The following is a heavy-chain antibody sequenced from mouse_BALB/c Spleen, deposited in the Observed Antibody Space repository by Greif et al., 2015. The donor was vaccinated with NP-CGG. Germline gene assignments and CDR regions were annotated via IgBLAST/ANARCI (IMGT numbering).Heavy chain of an antibody. D-gene: IGHD2-1*01. V-gene: IGHV5-17*02. CDR2: ISSGSSTI. CDR3: ARYGNYAMDY. CDR1: GFTFGSFG. J-gene: IGHJ4*01. Sequence: EVQGVESGGGLVQPGGSRKLSCAASGFTFGSFGMHWVRQAPEKGLEWVAYISSGSSTIYYADTVKGRFTISRDNPKNTLFLQMTSLRSEDTAMYYCARYGNYAMDYWGQGTSVTVSS.